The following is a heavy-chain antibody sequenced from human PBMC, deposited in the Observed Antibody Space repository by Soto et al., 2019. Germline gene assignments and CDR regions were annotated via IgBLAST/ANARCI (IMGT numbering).Heavy chain of an antibody. V-gene: IGHV4-39*01. Sequence: SETLSLTCTVSGGSISSSSYYWGWIRQPPGKGLEWIGSIYYSGSTYYNPSLKSRVTISVDTSKNQFSLKLSSVTAADTAVYYCARRLDIVVVPAQLSYYYYMDVWGKGTTVTVSS. D-gene: IGHD2-2*03. CDR3: ARRLDIVVVPAQLSYYYYMDV. CDR1: GGSISSSSYY. J-gene: IGHJ6*03. CDR2: IYYSGST.